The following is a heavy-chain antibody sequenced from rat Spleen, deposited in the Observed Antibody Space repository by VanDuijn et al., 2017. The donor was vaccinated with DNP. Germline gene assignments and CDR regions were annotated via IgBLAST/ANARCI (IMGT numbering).Heavy chain of an antibody. V-gene: IGHV1-43*01. Sequence: QVQLQQSGAELAKPGSSVKISCKASGYTFTSYYIGWIKQTTGQGLEYIGYINTGSGGTNYNEKFKGKATLTVDKSSSTAFMQLSSLTPYDSAVYYCARELPGYRSLDYWGQGVMVTVSS. J-gene: IGHJ2*01. CDR1: GYTFTSYY. D-gene: IGHD1-4*01. CDR3: ARELPGYRSLDY. CDR2: INTGSGGT.